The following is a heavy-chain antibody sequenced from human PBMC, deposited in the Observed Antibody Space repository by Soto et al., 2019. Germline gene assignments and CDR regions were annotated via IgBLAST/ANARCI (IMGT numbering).Heavy chain of an antibody. CDR1: GFTFSSYA. CDR3: AKDPVVRIIGIDMVLDC. CDR2: ITHSGGRT. V-gene: IGHV3-23*01. D-gene: IGHD2-8*01. J-gene: IGHJ4*02. Sequence: GGSLRLSGAVSGFTFSSYAMSWVRQAPGKGLEWVSTITHSGGRTYYADSVKGRFTISRDNSKNTLYLQMNSLRAEDKAVYYCAKDPVVRIIGIDMVLDCWGERTQVTASS.